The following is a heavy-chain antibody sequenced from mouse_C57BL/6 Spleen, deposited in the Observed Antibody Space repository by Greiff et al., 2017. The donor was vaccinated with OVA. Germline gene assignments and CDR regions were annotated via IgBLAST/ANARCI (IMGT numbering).Heavy chain of an antibody. D-gene: IGHD1-1*01. CDR2: ISSGRSTI. CDR3: ARDYYGSSFDY. J-gene: IGHJ2*01. CDR1: GFTFSDYG. V-gene: IGHV5-17*01. Sequence: DVMLVESGGGLVKPGGSLKLSCAASGFTFSDYGMHWVRQAPEKGLEWVAYISSGRSTIYYADTVKGRFTISRDNAKNTLFLQMTSLRSEDTAMYYCARDYYGSSFDYWGQGTTLTVSS.